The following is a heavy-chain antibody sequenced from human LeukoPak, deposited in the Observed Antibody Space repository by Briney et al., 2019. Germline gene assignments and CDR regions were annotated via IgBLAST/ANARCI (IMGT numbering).Heavy chain of an antibody. Sequence: PSETLSLACTVSGYSISSGYYWGWIRQPPGKGLEWIGSIYHSGSTYYNPSLKSRVTISVDTSKNQFSLKLSSVTAADTAVYYCARYTVTAGFYWGQGTLVTVSS. CDR3: ARYTVTAGFY. V-gene: IGHV4-38-2*02. J-gene: IGHJ4*02. CDR2: IYHSGST. D-gene: IGHD4-17*01. CDR1: GYSISSGYY.